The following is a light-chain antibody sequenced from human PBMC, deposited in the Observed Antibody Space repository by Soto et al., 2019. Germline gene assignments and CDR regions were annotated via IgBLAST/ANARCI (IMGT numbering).Light chain of an antibody. Sequence: EIVVTQSPVTLSLSPGERATLYCRASQSVSSSYLAWYQQKPGQAPRLLIYGASSRATGIPDRFSGSGSGTDFTLTISRLEPEDFAVYYCQQYDSSPKTFGQGTKVDIK. CDR2: GAS. V-gene: IGKV3-20*01. J-gene: IGKJ1*01. CDR3: QQYDSSPKT. CDR1: QSVSSSY.